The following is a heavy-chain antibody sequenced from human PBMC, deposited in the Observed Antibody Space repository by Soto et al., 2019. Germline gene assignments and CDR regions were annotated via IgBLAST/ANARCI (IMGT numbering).Heavy chain of an antibody. CDR1: GGSMSSYY. J-gene: IGHJ5*02. Sequence: QVHLQQSGPGLVNPSETLSLTCTVSGGSMSSYYWTWIRQPAGKGLEWIGRVYSSGGTPYNPSLKTRVTISLDTSENQFSLRLLSVTDADTAVYYCARGQRFSDWFDPWGQGTLVTVSS. V-gene: IGHV4-4*07. CDR3: ARGQRFSDWFDP. D-gene: IGHD3-3*01. CDR2: VYSSGGT.